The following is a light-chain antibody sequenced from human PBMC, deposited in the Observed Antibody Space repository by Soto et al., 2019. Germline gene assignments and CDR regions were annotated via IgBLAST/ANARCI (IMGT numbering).Light chain of an antibody. Sequence: IVLTQYTGTLSLSPGERATLSCRASQSVGDTYLAWYQQKPGQAPRLLMYSTSIRATGIPDRFSGSGSGTDFTLTISRLDPEDFAVYYCQHYDRAPMWTFGQGTKVDIK. CDR2: STS. CDR1: QSVGDTY. CDR3: QHYDRAPMWT. V-gene: IGKV3-20*01. J-gene: IGKJ1*01.